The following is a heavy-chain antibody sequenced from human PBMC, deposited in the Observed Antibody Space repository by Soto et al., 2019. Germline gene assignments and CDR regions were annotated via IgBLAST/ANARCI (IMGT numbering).Heavy chain of an antibody. V-gene: IGHV1-18*01. CDR1: GYTFTSYG. D-gene: IGHD2-8*01. Sequence: QVQLVQSGAEVKKPGASVKVSCKASGYTFTSYGISWVRQAPGQGLEWMGWISAYNGNTNYAQKLQGRVTMTTDTSTSTAYMELRSLRSDDTAVYYCAGDRGVLMVYTGYHWFEPWGQGTLVTVSS. J-gene: IGHJ5*02. CDR3: AGDRGVLMVYTGYHWFEP. CDR2: ISAYNGNT.